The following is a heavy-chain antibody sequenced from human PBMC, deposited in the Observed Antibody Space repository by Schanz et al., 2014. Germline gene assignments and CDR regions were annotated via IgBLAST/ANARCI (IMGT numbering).Heavy chain of an antibody. CDR1: GFTLSSYA. J-gene: IGHJ6*02. D-gene: IGHD3-10*01. CDR3: ARLPVGYGSGIWDV. V-gene: IGHV3-30-3*01. CDR2: ISNDGSIK. Sequence: VQLVESGGGLVQPGGSLRLSCAAYGFTLSSYAMHWVRQAPGKGLEWVALISNDGSIKYYADSVEGRFTISRDNAKNSLFLQMNSLRVEDTAVYYCARLPVGYGSGIWDVWGQGTSVTVSS.